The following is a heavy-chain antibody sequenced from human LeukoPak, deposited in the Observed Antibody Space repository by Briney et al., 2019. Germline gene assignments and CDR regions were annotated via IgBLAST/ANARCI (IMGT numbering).Heavy chain of an antibody. J-gene: IGHJ1*01. CDR1: GYTFTSYY. CDR3: ARDRDFWSGYGEFEYFQH. V-gene: IGHV1-46*03. CDR2: INPSGGST. Sequence: ASVKVSCKASGYTFTSYYMHWVRQAPGQGLEWMGIINPSGGSTSYAQKFQGRVTMTGDTSTSTVYMELSSLRSEDTAVYHCARDRDFWSGYGEFEYFQHWGQGTLVTVSS. D-gene: IGHD3-3*01.